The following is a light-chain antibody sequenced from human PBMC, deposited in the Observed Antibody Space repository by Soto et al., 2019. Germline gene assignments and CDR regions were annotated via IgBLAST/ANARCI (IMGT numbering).Light chain of an antibody. CDR2: GAS. J-gene: IGKJ1*01. Sequence: SAGTVSLSTGERATLSCRASQSVSSSYLAWYQQKPGQAPRLLIYGASSRATGIPDRFSGSGSGTDFTLTISRLEPEDFAVYYCQQYGNSPPTFGQGTKVDIK. V-gene: IGKV3-20*01. CDR1: QSVSSSY. CDR3: QQYGNSPPT.